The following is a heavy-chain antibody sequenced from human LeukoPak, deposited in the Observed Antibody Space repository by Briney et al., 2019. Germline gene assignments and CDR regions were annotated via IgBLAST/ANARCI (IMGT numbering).Heavy chain of an antibody. J-gene: IGHJ4*02. Sequence: PGGSMRLSCAASGFTFSSYWMHWVRQAPGKGLVWVSRINSDGSSTSYADSVKGRFTISRDNAKNTLYLQMNSLRAEDTAVYYCARQPYYDILTGYRAFDYWGQGTLVTVSS. D-gene: IGHD3-9*01. CDR2: INSDGSST. CDR1: GFTFSSYW. V-gene: IGHV3-74*01. CDR3: ARQPYYDILTGYRAFDY.